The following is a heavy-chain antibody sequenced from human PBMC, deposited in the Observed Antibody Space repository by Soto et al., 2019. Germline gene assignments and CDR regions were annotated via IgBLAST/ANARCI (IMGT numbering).Heavy chain of an antibody. CDR2: INHSGST. V-gene: IGHV4-34*01. CDR1: GGSFSGYY. CDR3: ARGSSTVRSRLFNFDY. J-gene: IGHJ4*02. D-gene: IGHD1-26*01. Sequence: QVQLQQWGAGLLKPSETLSLTCAVYGGSFSGYYWSWIRQPPGKGLEWIGEINHSGSTNYNPSLKSRVTISVDTSKNQFSLKLSSVTAADTAVYYCARGSSTVRSRLFNFDYWGQGTLVTVSS.